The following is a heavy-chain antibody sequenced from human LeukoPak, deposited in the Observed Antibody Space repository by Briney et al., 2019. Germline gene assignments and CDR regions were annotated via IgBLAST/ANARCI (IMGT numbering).Heavy chain of an antibody. Sequence: SETLSLTCTVSGGAIGTYYWSWTRQTPGRGLEWIGYIYTSGGTNYNPSLKSRVTISVDTSRNQFSLKLSSVTAADTAVYYCARQRIGSFFDSWGQGTLVTVSS. CDR3: ARQRIGSFFDS. CDR1: GGAIGTYY. D-gene: IGHD1-26*01. CDR2: IYTSGGT. J-gene: IGHJ5*01. V-gene: IGHV4-4*09.